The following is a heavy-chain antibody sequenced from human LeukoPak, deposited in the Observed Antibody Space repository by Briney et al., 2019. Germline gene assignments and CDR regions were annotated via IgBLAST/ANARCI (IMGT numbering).Heavy chain of an antibody. V-gene: IGHV1-18*01. J-gene: IGHJ4*02. Sequence: ASVKLSLNCAGYTFTISGNSMVRHPPGQGLEWMGWISAYNGNTNYAQKLQGRVTMTTDTSTSTAYMELRSLRSDDTAVYYCARDEDPGYCSSWIGYWGQGTLVTVSS. CDR1: GYTFTISG. CDR3: ARDEDPGYCSSWIGY. D-gene: IGHD6-13*01. CDR2: ISAYNGNT.